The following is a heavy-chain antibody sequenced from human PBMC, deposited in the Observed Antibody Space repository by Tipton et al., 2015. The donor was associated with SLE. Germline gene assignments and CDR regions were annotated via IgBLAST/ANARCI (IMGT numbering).Heavy chain of an antibody. V-gene: IGHV4-34*09. CDR1: RGSFSGYY. J-gene: IGHJ5*02. D-gene: IGHD2-2*01. CDR3: ARSTDQNWFDP. CDR2: TTHSGKT. Sequence: TLSLTCAVYRGSFSGYYWSWIRRPPGKGLEWIGETTHSGKTNYNPSLESRVTTSLDTSKNQFSLKLNSVTAADTAVYYCARSTDQNWFDPWGQGTLVTVSS.